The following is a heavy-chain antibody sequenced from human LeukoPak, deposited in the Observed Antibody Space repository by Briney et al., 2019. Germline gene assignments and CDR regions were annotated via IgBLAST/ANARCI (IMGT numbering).Heavy chain of an antibody. CDR1: GSISSYY. D-gene: IGHD3-10*01. J-gene: IGHJ6*04. CDR2: IYTSGST. Sequence: PSETLSLTCTVSGSISSYYWSWIRQPPGKGLEWIGYIYTSGSTNYNPSLKSRVTISADTSKNQLSLELSSVTAADTAEYYCARRYSYGSGMYGLDVWGKGTTVTVSS. CDR3: ARRYSYGSGMYGLDV. V-gene: IGHV4-4*08.